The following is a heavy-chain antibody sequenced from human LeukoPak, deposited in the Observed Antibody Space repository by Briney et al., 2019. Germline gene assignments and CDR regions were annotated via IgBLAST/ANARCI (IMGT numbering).Heavy chain of an antibody. Sequence: PGGSLRLSCAASGFTFSSYAMSWVRQAPGKGLEWVSGISGSGCTTYYVDSVKGRFTISRDNSKNTLYLQMNSLRAEDTAVYYCAKDRYLMGFDYWGQGTLVTVSA. J-gene: IGHJ4*02. CDR2: ISGSGCTT. V-gene: IGHV3-23*01. CDR3: AKDRYLMGFDY. D-gene: IGHD1-1*01. CDR1: GFTFSSYA.